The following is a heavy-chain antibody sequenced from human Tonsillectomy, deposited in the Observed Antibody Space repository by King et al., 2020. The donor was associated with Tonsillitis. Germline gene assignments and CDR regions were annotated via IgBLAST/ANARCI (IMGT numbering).Heavy chain of an antibody. CDR1: GFTFRSYG. CDR2: IQFDGNNE. Sequence: VQLVESGGGVVQPGGSLRLSCAASGFTFRSYGLHWVRQAPGKGLEWVAFIQFDGNNEYYAESMKGRSTISRDNSKNTLYLQKNSLRPEDTAVYYCAKVGSRGYCTTPSCYGSYFESWGQGTLVTVSS. D-gene: IGHD2-2*01. V-gene: IGHV3-30*02. CDR3: AKVGSRGYCTTPSCYGSYFES. J-gene: IGHJ4*02.